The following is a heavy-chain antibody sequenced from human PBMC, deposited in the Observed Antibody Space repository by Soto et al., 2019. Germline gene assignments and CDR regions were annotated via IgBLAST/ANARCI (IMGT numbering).Heavy chain of an antibody. CDR1: GFIFENFG. CDR3: AKNQGVELVPLATVDWFDP. D-gene: IGHD1-26*01. CDR2: ISRSGCKK. V-gene: IGHV3-23*01. J-gene: IGHJ5*02. Sequence: VGSLRLSCADSGFIFENFGMSWVRQAPGKGLEWVSSISRSGCKKYYADSVKGRFTISRDNSKSTVYLELNNLSAEDTAVYHCAKNQGVELVPLATVDWFDPWGQGSVVTVSS.